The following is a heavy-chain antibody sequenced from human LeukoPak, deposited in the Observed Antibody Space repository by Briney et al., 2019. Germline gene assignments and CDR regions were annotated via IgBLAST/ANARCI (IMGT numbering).Heavy chain of an antibody. D-gene: IGHD5-12*01. CDR3: ARGEQWLRPYDY. Sequence: SVKVSCKASGGTFSSYTISWVRQALGQGLEWMGRIIPILGIANYAQKFQGRVTITADKSTSTAYMELSSLRSEDTAAYYCARGEQWLRPYDYWGQGTLVTVSS. CDR2: IIPILGIA. V-gene: IGHV1-69*02. J-gene: IGHJ4*02. CDR1: GGTFSSYT.